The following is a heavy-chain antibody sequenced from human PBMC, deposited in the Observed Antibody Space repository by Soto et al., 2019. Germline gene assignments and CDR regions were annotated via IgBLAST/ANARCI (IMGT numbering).Heavy chain of an antibody. V-gene: IGHV1-69*09. CDR1: GGIFNSYD. CDR2: IIPVLYTA. CDR3: ARDWTQNHIAAPGSNPYYYGMDV. D-gene: IGHD6-13*01. Sequence: QVQLVQSGAEVKKPGSSVKVSCKASGGIFNSYDISWVRQAPGQGLEWMGTIIPVLYTANYAQRFQGRVTFTEDQSTNTAYMELSSLQFQDTAVYYCARDWTQNHIAAPGSNPYYYGMDVWGQGTTVTVSS. J-gene: IGHJ6*02.